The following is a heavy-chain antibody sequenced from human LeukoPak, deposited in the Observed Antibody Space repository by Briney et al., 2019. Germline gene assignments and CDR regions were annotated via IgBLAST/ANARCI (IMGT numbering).Heavy chain of an antibody. CDR2: IYTSGST. CDR1: GGSISSGSYY. D-gene: IGHD4-17*01. V-gene: IGHV4-61*02. CDR3: VRDNGDYTDY. J-gene: IGHJ4*02. Sequence: SETLSLTCTVSGGSISSGSYYWSWIRQPAGKGLEWIGRIYTSGSTNYNPSLKSRVTMSVDTSKNQFSLKLSSVTAADTAVYYCVRDNGDYTDYWGQGTLVTVSS.